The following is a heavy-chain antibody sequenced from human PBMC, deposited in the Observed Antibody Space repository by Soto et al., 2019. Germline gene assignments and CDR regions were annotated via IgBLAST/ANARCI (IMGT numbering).Heavy chain of an antibody. Sequence: PSETLSLTCTVSGGSISSGGYYWSWIRQHPGKGLEWIGYIYYSGSTYYNPSLKSRVTISVDTSKNQFSLKLSSVTAADTAVYYCARVGSCGGDCYSVFFDYWGQGTLVTVSS. V-gene: IGHV4-31*03. D-gene: IGHD2-21*02. CDR2: IYYSGST. J-gene: IGHJ4*02. CDR1: GGSISSGGYY. CDR3: ARVGSCGGDCYSVFFDY.